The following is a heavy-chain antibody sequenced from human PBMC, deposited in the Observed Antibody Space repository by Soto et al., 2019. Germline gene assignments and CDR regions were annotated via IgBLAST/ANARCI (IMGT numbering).Heavy chain of an antibody. CDR2: ISYDGSNK. CDR3: AKDITSGSYFLCDYYYYYGMDV. Sequence: RESRRLSWAASGFTLISGAMHLFLLAPCKRLEWVAVISYDGSNKYYADSVKGRFTISRDNSKSTLYLQMNSLRAEDTAVYYCAKDITSGSYFLCDYYYYYGMDVWGQGTTVTVSS. CDR1: GFTLISGA. J-gene: IGHJ6*02. D-gene: IGHD1-26*01. V-gene: IGHV3-30*18.